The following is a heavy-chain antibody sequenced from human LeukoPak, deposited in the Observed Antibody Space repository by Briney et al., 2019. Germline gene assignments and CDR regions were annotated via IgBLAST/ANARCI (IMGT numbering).Heavy chain of an antibody. Sequence: GGSLRLSCAASGFTFSSYGMHWVRQAPGKGLEWVAVISYDGPNKYYADSVRGRFTISRDNSKNTLYLQMNSLRAEDTAVYYCAKGRYHLATVTLLDYWGQGTLVTVSS. CDR2: ISYDGPNK. CDR3: AKGRYHLATVTLLDY. CDR1: GFTFSSYG. J-gene: IGHJ4*02. V-gene: IGHV3-30*18. D-gene: IGHD4-17*01.